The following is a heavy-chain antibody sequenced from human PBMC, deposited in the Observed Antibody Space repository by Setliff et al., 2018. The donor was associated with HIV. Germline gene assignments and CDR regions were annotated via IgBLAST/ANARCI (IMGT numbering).Heavy chain of an antibody. Sequence: SETLSLTCSISGGSISFYYWNWLRQTPGKGLEWIAYTFDNGNTHYNPSLESRVTLSLDTSRNLFSLRLASVTAADTAVYYCARGSLNYLDYWGQGALVTVSS. CDR1: GGSISFYY. V-gene: IGHV4-59*01. CDR3: ARGSLNYLDY. J-gene: IGHJ4*02. D-gene: IGHD3-9*01. CDR2: TFDNGNT.